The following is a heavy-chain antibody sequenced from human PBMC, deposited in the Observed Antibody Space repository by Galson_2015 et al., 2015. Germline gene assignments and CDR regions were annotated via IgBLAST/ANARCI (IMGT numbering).Heavy chain of an antibody. CDR3: TTLTYYDSSGGDI. CDR2: IKSKTDGGTT. J-gene: IGHJ3*02. Sequence: NNAWMSWVRQAPGKGLEWVGRIKSKTDGGTTDYVAPVKGRFTISRDDSKNTLFLRMNSLKTGDTAVYYCTTLTYYDSSGGDIWGQGTMVTVSS. V-gene: IGHV3-15*01. D-gene: IGHD3-22*01. CDR1: NNAW.